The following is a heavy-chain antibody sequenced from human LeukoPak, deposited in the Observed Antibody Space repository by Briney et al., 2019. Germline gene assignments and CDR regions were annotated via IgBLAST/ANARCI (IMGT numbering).Heavy chain of an antibody. CDR1: GFAFSSHA. V-gene: IGHV3-23*01. CDR3: ANEVRPNDY. CDR2: IDISGGST. D-gene: IGHD1-1*01. Sequence: GGSLRLSCAASGFAFSSHAMCWVRQAPGKGLEWVSSIDISGGSTYYADSAEGRFTISRDNSKNTLYLQMNGLRVEDTALYYCANEVRPNDYWGQGTLASVSS. J-gene: IGHJ4*02.